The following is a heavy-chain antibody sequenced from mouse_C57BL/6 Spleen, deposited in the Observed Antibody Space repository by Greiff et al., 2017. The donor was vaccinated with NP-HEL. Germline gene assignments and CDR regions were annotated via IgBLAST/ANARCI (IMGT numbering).Heavy chain of an antibody. CDR3: ARPGRHDYGSSFFAD. V-gene: IGHV1-74*01. CDR2: IHPSDSDT. CDR1: GYTFTSYW. D-gene: IGHD1-1*01. Sequence: QVQLQQPGAELVKPGASVKVSCKASGYTFTSYWMHWVKQRPGQGLEWIGRIHPSDSDTNYNQKFKGKATLTVDKSSSTAYMQLSSLTSEDSAIYYCARPGRHDYGSSFFADWGQGTLVTVSA. J-gene: IGHJ3*01.